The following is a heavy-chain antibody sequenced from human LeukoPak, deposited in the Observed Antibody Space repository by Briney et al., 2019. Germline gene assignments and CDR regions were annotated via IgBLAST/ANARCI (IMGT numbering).Heavy chain of an antibody. J-gene: IGHJ4*02. CDR1: GFTFSSYG. CDR3: AKDFILAMVTSRIVDY. Sequence: GGSLRLSCAASGFTFSSYGMHWVRQAPGKGLEWVAVISYDGSNKYYADSVKGRFTISRDNSKNTLYLQMNSLRAEDTAVYHCAKDFILAMVTSRIVDYWGQGTLVTVSS. CDR2: ISYDGSNK. D-gene: IGHD5-18*01. V-gene: IGHV3-30*18.